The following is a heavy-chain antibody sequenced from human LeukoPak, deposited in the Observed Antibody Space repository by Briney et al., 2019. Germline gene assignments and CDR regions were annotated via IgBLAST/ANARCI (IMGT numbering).Heavy chain of an antibody. CDR1: RFTFSSHG. CDR3: ARDLTTYSPGSRFDP. Sequence: GGSLRLSCAASRFTFSSHGMHWVRQAPGKGLEWVAVIWHDGSIKYYADSVKGRFTISRDNSKNTLYLQMNSLRAEDTAVYYCARDLTTYSPGSRFDPWGQGTLVSVSS. J-gene: IGHJ5*02. CDR2: IWHDGSIK. D-gene: IGHD1-26*01. V-gene: IGHV3-33*01.